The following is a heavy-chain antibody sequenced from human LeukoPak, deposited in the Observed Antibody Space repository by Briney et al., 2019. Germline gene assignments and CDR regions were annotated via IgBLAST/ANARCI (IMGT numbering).Heavy chain of an antibody. D-gene: IGHD5-12*01. CDR1: GGSISSSNW. Sequence: PSETLSLTCAVSGGSISSSNWWSWVRQPPGKGLEWIGEIYHSGSTNYNPSLKSRVTIPVDKSKNQFSLKLSSVTAADTAVYYCASQKGGYSGYGGYFDYWGQGTLVTVSS. J-gene: IGHJ4*02. V-gene: IGHV4-4*02. CDR3: ASQKGGYSGYGGYFDY. CDR2: IYHSGST.